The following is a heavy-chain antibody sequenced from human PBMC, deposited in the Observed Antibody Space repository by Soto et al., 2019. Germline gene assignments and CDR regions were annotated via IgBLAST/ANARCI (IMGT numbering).Heavy chain of an antibody. Sequence: SETLSLTCAVYGGSFSAYYWSWIRQPPGKGLEWIGEIDHSGSTNYNPSLKSRVTISVDTSKNQFSLNLNSVTAADTAVYYCARVCTIFGVEGFLFDPWGQGTLVTVSS. D-gene: IGHD3-3*01. CDR1: GGSFSAYY. V-gene: IGHV4-34*01. CDR2: IDHSGST. J-gene: IGHJ5*02. CDR3: ARVCTIFGVEGFLFDP.